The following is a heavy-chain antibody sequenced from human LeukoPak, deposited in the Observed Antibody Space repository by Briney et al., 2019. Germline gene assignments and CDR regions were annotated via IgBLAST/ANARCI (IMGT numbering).Heavy chain of an antibody. CDR2: IYHSGST. CDR3: ARHPKSGYSGYESDY. CDR1: GGSISSSNW. J-gene: IGHJ4*02. V-gene: IGHV4-4*02. D-gene: IGHD5-12*01. Sequence: SETLSLTCAVSGGSISSSNWWSWVRQPPGKGLEWIGEIYHSGSTNYNPSLKSRVTISVDKSINTAYLQWSRLKASDTAMYYCARHPKSGYSGYESDYWGQGTLVTVSS.